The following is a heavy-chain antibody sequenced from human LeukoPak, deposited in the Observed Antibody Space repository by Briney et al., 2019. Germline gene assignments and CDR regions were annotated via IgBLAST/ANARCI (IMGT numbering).Heavy chain of an antibody. J-gene: IGHJ6*03. V-gene: IGHV4-4*07. D-gene: IGHD3-3*01. CDR1: RGSISIYY. CDR3: ARVRFLESFSTFGRDSYYYYMDV. CDR2: IYTTGST. Sequence: SETLSLTCTVSRGSISIYYWSWIRQPAGKGLEWIGLIYTTGSTNYNPSLKSRVTMSVDTSKNQFSLKLSSVTAADTAVYYCARVRFLESFSTFGRDSYYYYMDVWGIGTTVTVSS.